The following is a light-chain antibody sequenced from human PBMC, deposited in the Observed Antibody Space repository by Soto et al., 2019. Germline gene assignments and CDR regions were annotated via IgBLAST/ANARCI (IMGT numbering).Light chain of an antibody. V-gene: IGKV3-20*01. CDR3: QQYGSAPLWT. J-gene: IGKJ1*01. Sequence: DIVVTQSPGTLSLSPGERATLSCRASQRVSSSYLAWYQRKPGQAPRLLIYGASSRATGIPNRFSGSGSGTDFPLTISRLEPEDFAVYYCQQYGSAPLWTFGQGTKVEIK. CDR2: GAS. CDR1: QRVSSSY.